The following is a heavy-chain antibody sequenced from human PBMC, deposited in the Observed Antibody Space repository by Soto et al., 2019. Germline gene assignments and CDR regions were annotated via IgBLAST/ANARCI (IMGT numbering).Heavy chain of an antibody. CDR2: IYYSGST. Sequence: SETLSLTCTVSGGSISSYYWSWIRQPPGKGLEWIGYIYYSGSTNYNPSLKSRVTISVDTSKNQFSLKLSFVTAADTAVYYCARRGGVNYPFYFDYWGQGALVTVSS. J-gene: IGHJ4*02. CDR3: ARRGGVNYPFYFDY. V-gene: IGHV4-59*12. D-gene: IGHD1-7*01. CDR1: GGSISSYY.